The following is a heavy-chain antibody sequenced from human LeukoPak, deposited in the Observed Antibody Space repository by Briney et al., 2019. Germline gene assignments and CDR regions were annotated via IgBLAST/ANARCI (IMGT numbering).Heavy chain of an antibody. CDR3: ARDRGRGIATSDYYFDY. Sequence: RASVSVSFKASGYTFTTDGISWVRQAPGQGLEWMGWISSYNGKTIFAQRLQGRVTMTTDTSTSTAYMELRSLGSDDTAVYYCARDRGRGIATSDYYFDYWGQGTLVTVSS. V-gene: IGHV1-18*01. D-gene: IGHD6-13*01. CDR1: GYTFTTDG. CDR2: ISSYNGKT. J-gene: IGHJ4*02.